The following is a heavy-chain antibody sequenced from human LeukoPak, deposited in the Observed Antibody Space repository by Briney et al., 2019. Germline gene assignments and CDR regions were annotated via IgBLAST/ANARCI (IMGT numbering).Heavy chain of an antibody. Sequence: GGSLRLSCAASGFTFSSYSMNWVRQAPGKGLEWVSYISSSSSTIYYADSVKGRFTISRDNAKNSLYLQMNSLRAEDTAVYCCARGSGYSYGPLDYWGQGTLVTVSS. CDR2: ISSSSSTI. CDR3: ARGSGYSYGPLDY. V-gene: IGHV3-48*04. D-gene: IGHD5-18*01. CDR1: GFTFSSYS. J-gene: IGHJ4*02.